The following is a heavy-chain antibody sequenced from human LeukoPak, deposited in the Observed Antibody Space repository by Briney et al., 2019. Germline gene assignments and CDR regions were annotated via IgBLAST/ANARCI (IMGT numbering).Heavy chain of an antibody. Sequence: GGSLRLSCAASGFTVSGDYMSWVRQAPGKGLEWVSIIYRAGSTHYADSVKGRFIISRDNSKNTLELQTNSLSADDTAVYYCARMGLWFGELLGRRDYWGQGTQVTVSS. CDR2: IYRAGST. CDR3: ARMGLWFGELLGRRDY. CDR1: GFTVSGDY. J-gene: IGHJ4*02. D-gene: IGHD3-10*01. V-gene: IGHV3-66*01.